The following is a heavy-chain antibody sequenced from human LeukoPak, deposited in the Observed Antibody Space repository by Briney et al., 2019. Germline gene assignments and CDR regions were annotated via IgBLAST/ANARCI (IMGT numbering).Heavy chain of an antibody. CDR1: GFTFNNAW. J-gene: IGHJ3*02. V-gene: IGHV3-7*01. D-gene: IGHD3-22*01. CDR2: IKQDGSEK. CDR3: ARDWDSSGYYRGGQAFDI. Sequence: PGGSLRLSCAASGFTFNNAWMTWVRQAPGKGLEWVANIKQDGSEKYYVDSVKGRFTISRDNAKNSLYLQMNSLRAEDTAVYYCARDWDSSGYYRGGQAFDIWGQGTMVTVSS.